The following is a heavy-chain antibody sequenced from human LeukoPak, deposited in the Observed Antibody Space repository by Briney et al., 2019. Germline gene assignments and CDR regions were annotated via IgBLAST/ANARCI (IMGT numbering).Heavy chain of an antibody. V-gene: IGHV3-11*01. CDR3: ARSIGLTGGGVDV. CDR1: GFTFRDYN. CDR2: ITDSGSTI. Sequence: GGSLRLSCAASGFTFRDYNMNWVRQAPGKGLEWVSYITDSGSTIHYADSVNGRFTISRDNAKNSLYLQMNSLRAEGSAVYYCARSIGLTGGGVDVWGRGTTVTVSS. D-gene: IGHD3-9*01. J-gene: IGHJ6*02.